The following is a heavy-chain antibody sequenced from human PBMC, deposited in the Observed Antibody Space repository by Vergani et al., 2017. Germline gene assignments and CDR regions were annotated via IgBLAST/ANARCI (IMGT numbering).Heavy chain of an antibody. V-gene: IGHV3-30*01. CDR1: GFTFSSYA. D-gene: IGHD6-13*01. CDR3: ARGGYGSSWYYFQH. Sequence: QVQLVESGGGVVQPGRSLRLSCAASGFTFSSYAMHWVRQAPGKGLEWVAVISYDGSNKYYADSVKGRFTISRDNSKNTLYLQMNSLRAEDTAVYYCARGGYGSSWYYFQHWGQGTLVTVSS. J-gene: IGHJ1*01. CDR2: ISYDGSNK.